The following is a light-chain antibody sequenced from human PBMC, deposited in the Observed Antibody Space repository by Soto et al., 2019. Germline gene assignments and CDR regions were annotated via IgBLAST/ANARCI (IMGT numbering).Light chain of an antibody. J-gene: IGKJ1*01. CDR3: QQSFSPLWT. CDR2: AAS. CDR1: QSISNY. V-gene: IGKV1-39*01. Sequence: DIQMTQSPSSLSASVGDRVTITCRASQSISNYLNWYQQKPGKAPKLLIYAASSMQSGVPSSFSGSGSDTDFTLTISSLQPDDSATYYCQQSFSPLWTFGQGTKVEV.